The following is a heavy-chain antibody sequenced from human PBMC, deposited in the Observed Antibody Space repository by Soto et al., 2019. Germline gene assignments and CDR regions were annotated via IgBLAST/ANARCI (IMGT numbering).Heavy chain of an antibody. J-gene: IGHJ4*02. V-gene: IGHV3-23*01. CDR1: GFTFSAYV. CDR3: AKVFNSAGFGESFFFY. CDR2: ITSSGGGT. D-gene: IGHD3-10*01. Sequence: PGGSLRLSCAASGFTFSAYVMSWVRQAPGKGLEWVSSITSSGGGTYYADSVKGRFTISRDNSKNTLYLQMNSLRAEDTAVYYCAKVFNSAGFGESFFFYWGQGALVTVSS.